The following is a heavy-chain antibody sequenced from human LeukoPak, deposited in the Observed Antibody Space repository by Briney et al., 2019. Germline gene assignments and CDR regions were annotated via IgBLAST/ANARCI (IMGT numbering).Heavy chain of an antibody. CDR3: ARPLTDPYWNDAFDI. V-gene: IGHV4-38-2*01. J-gene: IGHJ3*02. D-gene: IGHD1-14*01. Sequence: SETLSLTCAVSGYSISSGYYWGWIRPPPGKGLEWIGSIYHSGSTYYNPSLKSRVTISVDTSKNQFSLKLSSVTAADTAVYYCARPLTDPYWNDAFDIWGQGTMVTVSS. CDR2: IYHSGST. CDR1: GYSISSGYY.